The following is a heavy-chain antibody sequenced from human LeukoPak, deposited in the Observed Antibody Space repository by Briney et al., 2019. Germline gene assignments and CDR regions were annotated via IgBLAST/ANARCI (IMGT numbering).Heavy chain of an antibody. CDR2: ISYDGSNK. J-gene: IGHJ3*02. CDR3: AKAETVDTAMVSAFDI. Sequence: GGSLRLSCAASGFTFSSYGMQWVRQAPGKGLEWVAVISYDGSNKYYADSVKGRFTISRDNSKNTLYLQMNSLRAEDTAVYYCAKAETVDTAMVSAFDIWGQGTMVTVSS. D-gene: IGHD5-18*01. CDR1: GFTFSSYG. V-gene: IGHV3-30*18.